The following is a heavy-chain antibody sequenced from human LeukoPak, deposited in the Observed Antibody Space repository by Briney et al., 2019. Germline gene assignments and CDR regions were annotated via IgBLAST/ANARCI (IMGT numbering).Heavy chain of an antibody. D-gene: IGHD5-18*01. V-gene: IGHV3-48*03. Sequence: GGSLRLSCAASGFTFSSYEMNWVRQAPGKGLEWVSYISSSGSTIYYADSVKGRFTISRDNAKNSLYLQMNSLRAEDTAVYYCARKGRAMATGNFDYWGQGTLVTVSS. CDR3: ARKGRAMATGNFDY. J-gene: IGHJ4*02. CDR1: GFTFSSYE. CDR2: ISSSGSTI.